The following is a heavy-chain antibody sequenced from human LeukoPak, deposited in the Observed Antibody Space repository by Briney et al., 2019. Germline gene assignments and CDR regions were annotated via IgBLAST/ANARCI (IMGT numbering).Heavy chain of an antibody. Sequence: ASLKGSCKASGYTSTSDDINWVREATGQRLEWMGWMNPHTGNPGYAQKISGRDTMIRNTSISTAYMELSSLRSEDTAVYYWARGVTIFGESKGNGYWGQGTQVTVSS. CDR2: MNPHTGNP. CDR1: GYTSTSDD. V-gene: IGHV1-8*01. D-gene: IGHD3-3*01. J-gene: IGHJ4*02. CDR3: ARGVTIFGESKGNGY.